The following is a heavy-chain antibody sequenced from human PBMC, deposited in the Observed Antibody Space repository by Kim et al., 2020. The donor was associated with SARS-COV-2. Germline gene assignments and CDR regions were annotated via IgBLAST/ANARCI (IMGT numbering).Heavy chain of an antibody. CDR3: ARVRGLLRYFDWFRSGYYYGMDV. J-gene: IGHJ6*02. CDR1: GFTFSDYY. D-gene: IGHD3-9*01. V-gene: IGHV3-11*04. CDR2: ISSSGSTI. Sequence: GGSLRLSCAASGFTFSDYYMSWIRQAPGKGLEWVSYISSSGSTIYYADSVKGRFTISRDNAKNSLYLQMNSLRDEDTAVYYCARVRGLLRYFDWFRSGYYYGMDVWGQGTTVTVSS.